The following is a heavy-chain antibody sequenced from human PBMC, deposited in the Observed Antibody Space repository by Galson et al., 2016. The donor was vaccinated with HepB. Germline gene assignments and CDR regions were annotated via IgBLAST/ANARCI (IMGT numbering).Heavy chain of an antibody. J-gene: IGHJ4*02. CDR1: GFTFSTYG. CDR3: ARDGPILAGFYIRHSDH. CDR2: IWFDGSNK. D-gene: IGHD3-9*01. Sequence: SLRLSCAASGFTFSTYGMHWVRQAPGKGLEWVANIWFDGSNKNYGDSVKGRFTISRDNSMNTVYLEMNSLRAEDTAIYYCARDGPILAGFYIRHSDHWGPGTLVTVSS. V-gene: IGHV3-33*01.